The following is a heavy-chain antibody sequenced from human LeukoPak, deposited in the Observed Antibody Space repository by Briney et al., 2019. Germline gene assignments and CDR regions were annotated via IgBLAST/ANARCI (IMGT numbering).Heavy chain of an antibody. Sequence: PGGSLRFSCAASGFTFSSHWMSWVRQAPGKGLEWVANIKQDGSEKHYVDSVKGRFTISRDNAKNTLYLQMNSLRAEDTAVYYCARDWSHAIDYWGQGTLVTVSS. CDR2: IKQDGSEK. CDR3: ARDWSHAIDY. J-gene: IGHJ4*02. D-gene: IGHD2-2*01. CDR1: GFTFSSHW. V-gene: IGHV3-7*01.